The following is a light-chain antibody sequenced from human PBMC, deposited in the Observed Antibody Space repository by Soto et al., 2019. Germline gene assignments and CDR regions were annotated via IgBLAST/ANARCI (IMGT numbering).Light chain of an antibody. CDR2: LGS. Sequence: DIVMTQSPLSLPVIPGEPASSSCRSSQSLLNRNGYNYLDWYLQKPGQSPQPLIYLGSNRASGVPDRFSGSGSGTEFTLTISSLQPEDFATYFCLQHNNYPPTFGQGTKVDIK. CDR1: QSLLNRNGYNY. J-gene: IGKJ1*01. V-gene: IGKV2-28*01. CDR3: LQHNNYPPT.